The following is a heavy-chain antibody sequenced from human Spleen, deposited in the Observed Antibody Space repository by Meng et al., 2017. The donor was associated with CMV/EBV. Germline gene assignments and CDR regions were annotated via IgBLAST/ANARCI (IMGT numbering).Heavy chain of an antibody. V-gene: IGHV3-21*01. CDR3: ASHDFWRGYYFDY. CDR2: ISSSSSYI. J-gene: IGHJ4*02. Sequence: GESLKISCAASGFTFSSYSMNWVRQAPGKGLEWVSSISSSSSYIYYADSVKGRFTISRDNAKNSLYLQMNSLRAEDTAVYYCASHDFWRGYYFDYWGQGMLVTVSS. CDR1: GFTFSSYS. D-gene: IGHD3-3*01.